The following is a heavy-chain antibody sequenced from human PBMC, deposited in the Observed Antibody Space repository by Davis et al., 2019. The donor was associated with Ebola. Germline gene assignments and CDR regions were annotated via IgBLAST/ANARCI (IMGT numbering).Heavy chain of an antibody. V-gene: IGHV4-59*08. D-gene: IGHD2-15*01. Sequence: PSETLSLTCTVSGGSISSYYWSWIRQPPGKGLEWIGYIYYSGSTNYNPSLKSRVTISVDTSKNQFSLKLSSVTAADTAVYYCARHQRMHCSGGSFHSCWYFDLWGRGTLVTVSS. CDR2: IYYSGST. J-gene: IGHJ2*01. CDR3: ARHQRMHCSGGSFHSCWYFDL. CDR1: GGSISSYY.